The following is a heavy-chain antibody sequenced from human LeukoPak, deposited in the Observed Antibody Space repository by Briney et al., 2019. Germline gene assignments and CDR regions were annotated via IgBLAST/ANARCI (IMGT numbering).Heavy chain of an antibody. Sequence: SQTLSLTCAISGDSVSSNSAAWNWIRQSPSRGLEWLGRTYYRCKWYNDYAVSVKSRITINPDTSKNQFSLHLNSVIPEDTAVYYCAREYEHQLAYDAFDIWGQGTMVTVSS. CDR1: GDSVSSNSAA. CDR2: TYYRCKWYN. CDR3: AREYEHQLAYDAFDI. D-gene: IGHD6-13*01. V-gene: IGHV6-1*01. J-gene: IGHJ3*02.